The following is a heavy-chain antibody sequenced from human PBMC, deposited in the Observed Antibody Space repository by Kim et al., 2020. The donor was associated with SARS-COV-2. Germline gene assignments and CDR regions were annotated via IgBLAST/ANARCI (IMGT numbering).Heavy chain of an antibody. CDR1: GFTFSSYA. Sequence: GGSLRLSCAASGFTFSSYAMSWVRQAPGKGLEWVSAISGSGGSTYYADSVKGRFTISRDNSKNTLYLQMNSLRAEDTAVYYCAKDDYYDSSGYYLYYYYYGMDVGGQGTTVTVSS. CDR3: AKDDYYDSSGYYLYYYYYGMDV. V-gene: IGHV3-23*01. CDR2: ISGSGGST. D-gene: IGHD3-22*01. J-gene: IGHJ6*02.